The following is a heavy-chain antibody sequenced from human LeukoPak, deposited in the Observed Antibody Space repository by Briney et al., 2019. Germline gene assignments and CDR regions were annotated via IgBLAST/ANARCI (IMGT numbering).Heavy chain of an antibody. CDR1: GFTFSSYA. CDR2: ISGSGGST. J-gene: IGHJ4*02. V-gene: IGHV3-23*01. Sequence: GGSLRLSCAASGFTFSSYAMSWVRQAPGKGLEWGSAISGSGGSTYYADSVKGRFTISRDNSKHTLYLQMNSLRAEDTAVYYCAKRRTVNSAFDHWGQGTLVTVSS. D-gene: IGHD4-17*01. CDR3: AKRRTVNSAFDH.